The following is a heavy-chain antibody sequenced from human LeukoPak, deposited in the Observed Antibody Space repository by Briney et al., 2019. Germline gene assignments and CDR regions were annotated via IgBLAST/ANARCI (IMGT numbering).Heavy chain of an antibody. Sequence: PGGSLRISCAASGFTVSSNYMSWVRQAPGKGLEWVSVIYSGGSTYYADSVKGRLTISRDNFKTTWYIQMNSLRAEDTAVYYCARAKPKNMVRGLIMRRESRYYFDYWGQGTLVTVSS. CDR3: ARAKPKNMVRGLIMRRESRYYFDY. V-gene: IGHV3-53*01. CDR2: IYSGGST. D-gene: IGHD3-10*01. J-gene: IGHJ4*02. CDR1: GFTVSSNY.